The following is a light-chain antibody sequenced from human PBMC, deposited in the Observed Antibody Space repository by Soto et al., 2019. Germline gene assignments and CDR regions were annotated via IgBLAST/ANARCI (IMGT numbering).Light chain of an antibody. Sequence: VVLTNSPATLSVSPWERATLSCLASQSVSSNLPWYQQKPGQAPRLLIYGASTRATGIPARFSGSGSGTEFTLTISSLQSEDFAVYYCQQYNNWPPITFGPGTKVDI. CDR2: GAS. J-gene: IGKJ3*01. CDR3: QQYNNWPPIT. CDR1: QSVSSN. V-gene: IGKV3-15*01.